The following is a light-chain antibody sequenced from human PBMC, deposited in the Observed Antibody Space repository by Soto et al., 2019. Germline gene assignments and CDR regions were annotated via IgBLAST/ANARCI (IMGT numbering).Light chain of an antibody. CDR3: CSSAGSSLYV. V-gene: IGLV2-23*01. CDR2: EAT. CDR1: SSDVGTYDL. J-gene: IGLJ1*01. Sequence: QSALTQPASVSGSPGQSIAISCTGTSSDVGTYDLVSWYQQHPGKAPKLMIYEATKRPSGVSNRFSGSKSANTASLTISGLQPEDEADYYCCSSAGSSLYVFGSGTKVTVL.